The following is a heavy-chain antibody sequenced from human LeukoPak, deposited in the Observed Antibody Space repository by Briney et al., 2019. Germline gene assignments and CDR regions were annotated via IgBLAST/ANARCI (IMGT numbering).Heavy chain of an antibody. D-gene: IGHD4-17*01. J-gene: IGHJ4*02. V-gene: IGHV3-23*01. CDR3: AKGHSDFGTGFDL. Sequence: GGSLRLSCAASGFTFSSYAMSWVRQAPGKGLEWVSAISGSGGSTYYADSVKGRFTISRDNSKNTLYLQMNSLTADDTAVYYCAKGHSDFGTGFDLWGQGTLVTVS. CDR2: ISGSGGST. CDR1: GFTFSSYA.